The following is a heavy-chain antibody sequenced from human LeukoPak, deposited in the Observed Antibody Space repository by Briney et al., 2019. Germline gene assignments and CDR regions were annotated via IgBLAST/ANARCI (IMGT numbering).Heavy chain of an antibody. CDR3: ARDGKAVAVAFDI. D-gene: IGHD6-19*01. Sequence: PGGSLRLSCAASGFTFSDTWMHWVRQAPGKGLVWVSRIRSDGSDTRYAESVKGRFTISRDNAKNTLYLQMNSLRAEDTAVYYCARDGKAVAVAFDIWGQGTMVTVSS. CDR2: IRSDGSDT. V-gene: IGHV3-74*01. CDR1: GFTFSDTW. J-gene: IGHJ3*02.